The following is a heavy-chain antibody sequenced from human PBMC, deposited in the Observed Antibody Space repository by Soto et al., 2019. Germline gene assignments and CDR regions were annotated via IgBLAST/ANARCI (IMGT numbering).Heavy chain of an antibody. D-gene: IGHD3-22*01. V-gene: IGHV4-61*01. CDR2: IYYSGST. J-gene: IGHJ4*02. CDR1: GGSVSSGTYY. CDR3: ARFYDSSGYRVDY. Sequence: QVQLQESGPGLVKPSETLSLTCTVSGGSVSSGTYYWSWIRQPPGKGLEWIGYIYYSGSTNYNPSLKSRVTLSVDPSKNQFSLKLSSVTAADTAVYYCARFYDSSGYRVDYWGQGTLVTVSS.